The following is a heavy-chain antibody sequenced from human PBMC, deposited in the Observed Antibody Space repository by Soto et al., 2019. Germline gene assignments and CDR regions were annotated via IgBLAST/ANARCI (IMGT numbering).Heavy chain of an antibody. D-gene: IGHD6-19*01. J-gene: IGHJ5*02. Sequence: PGGSLRLSCAASGFTFGSYTINWVRQAPGKGLEWVSSISSSSTYIYYADSVKGRFTISRDNAKNSVYLQMNSLRTEDTAVYYCARTSSSGWYEGWFDPWGQGTLVSVSS. V-gene: IGHV3-21*01. CDR3: ARTSSSGWYEGWFDP. CDR2: ISSSSTYI. CDR1: GFTFGSYT.